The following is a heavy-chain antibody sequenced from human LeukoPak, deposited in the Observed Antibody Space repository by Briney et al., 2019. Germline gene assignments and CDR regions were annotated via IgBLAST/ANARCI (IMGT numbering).Heavy chain of an antibody. CDR2: IKQDGSEK. CDR1: AFIFSGHW. Sequence: GGSLRLSCEGSAFIFSGHWMNWVRQAPGKGLEWVANIKQDGSEKYYVDSVKGRFTISRDNAKNSLYLQMNSLRAEDTAVYYCASQYLNGMDVWGQGTTVTVSS. CDR3: ASQYLNGMDV. V-gene: IGHV3-7*03. D-gene: IGHD4-11*01. J-gene: IGHJ6*02.